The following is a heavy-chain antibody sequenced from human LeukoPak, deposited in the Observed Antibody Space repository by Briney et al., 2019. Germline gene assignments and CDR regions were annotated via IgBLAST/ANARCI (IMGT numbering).Heavy chain of an antibody. CDR3: ASCGGDCCRAFDI. J-gene: IGHJ3*02. CDR1: GVSISSGSYY. V-gene: IGHV4-61*02. CDR2: IYTSGST. Sequence: KPSQTLSLTCTVSGVSISSGSYYWSWTRQPAGKGLEWIGRIYTSGSTNYNPSLKSRVTISVDTSKNQFSLKLSSVTAADTAVYYCASCGGDCCRAFDIWGQGTMVTVSS. D-gene: IGHD2-21*01.